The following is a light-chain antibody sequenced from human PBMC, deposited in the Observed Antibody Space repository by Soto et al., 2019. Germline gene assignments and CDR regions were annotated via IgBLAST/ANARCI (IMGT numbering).Light chain of an antibody. J-gene: IGKJ5*01. CDR3: QQFKNYPTT. CDR1: EDISSY. CDR2: AAS. Sequence: IEFTQSPSSLSASVGDRVTFTCRASEDISSYLVWYQQKPGAAPKLLIYAASALHSGVPSRFSGSGSGTDFTLTISSLHPEDFAVYFCQQFKNYPTTFGQGTRKEI. V-gene: IGKV1-9*01.